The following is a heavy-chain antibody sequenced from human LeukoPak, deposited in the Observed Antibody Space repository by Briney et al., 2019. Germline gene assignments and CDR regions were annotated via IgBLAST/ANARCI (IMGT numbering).Heavy chain of an antibody. CDR2: IYYSGST. CDR1: GGSISSYY. Sequence: SETLSLTCTVSGGSISSYYWSWIRQPPGKGLEWIGYIYYSGSTNYNPSLKSRVTISVDTSKNQFSLKLSSVTAADTAMYYCARGDCSGGSCHVDYWGQGTLVTVSS. V-gene: IGHV4-59*01. J-gene: IGHJ4*02. D-gene: IGHD2-15*01. CDR3: ARGDCSGGSCHVDY.